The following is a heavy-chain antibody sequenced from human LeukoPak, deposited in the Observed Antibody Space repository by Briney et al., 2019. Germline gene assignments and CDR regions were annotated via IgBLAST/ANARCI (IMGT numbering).Heavy chain of an antibody. D-gene: IGHD6-13*01. CDR3: ARHLIAAAELYDY. J-gene: IGHJ4*02. V-gene: IGHV4-39*01. Sequence: PSETLSLTCTVSGGSISSSSYYWGWIRQPPGKGLEWIGSIYYSGSTYYNPSLKSRVTISVDTSKNQFSLKLSSVTAADTAVYYCARHLIAAAELYDYGGQGTLVAVSS. CDR2: IYYSGST. CDR1: GGSISSSSYY.